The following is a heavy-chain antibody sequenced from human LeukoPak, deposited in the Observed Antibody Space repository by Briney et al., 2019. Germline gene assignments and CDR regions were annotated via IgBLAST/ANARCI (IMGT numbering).Heavy chain of an antibody. V-gene: IGHV4-59*08. J-gene: IGHJ3*02. CDR3: ARQPANTAAFDI. CDR1: GGSINTYY. Sequence: PSEALSLTCTVSGGSINTYYWSWIRQPPGKGLEWIAYVRDNGESNYNPSLKSRVAISLDTANNQISLRLNLVTAADTAIYYCARQPANTAAFDIWGLGTMVTVSS. D-gene: IGHD5-18*01. CDR2: VRDNGES.